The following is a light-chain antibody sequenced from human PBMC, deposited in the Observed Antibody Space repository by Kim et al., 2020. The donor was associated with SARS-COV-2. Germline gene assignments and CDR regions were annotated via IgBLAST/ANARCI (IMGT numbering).Light chain of an antibody. CDR3: HQSGHLRPT. J-gene: IGKJ4*01. CDR2: DAS. CDR1: QDIGNL. V-gene: IGKV1-33*01. Sequence: GDRVTITCQASQDIGNLVHWYQQKLGKAPKLLIYDASNLVRGVPSRFSGRGSGTDFTFTITRLQSEDFATYFCHQSGHLRPTFGGGTKV.